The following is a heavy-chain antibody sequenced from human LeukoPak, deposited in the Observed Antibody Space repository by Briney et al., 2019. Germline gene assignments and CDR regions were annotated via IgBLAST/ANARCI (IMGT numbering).Heavy chain of an antibody. V-gene: IGHV1-18*01. CDR3: ARSGRRGRWFAASYYFDY. Sequence: ASVTVSCKASGYTFTSYGISWVRQAPGQGLEWMGWISAYNGNTNYAQKLQGRVTMTTDTSTSAAYMELRSLRSDDTAVYYCARSGRRGRWFAASYYFDYWGQGTLVTVSS. D-gene: IGHD3-10*01. CDR1: GYTFTSYG. CDR2: ISAYNGNT. J-gene: IGHJ4*02.